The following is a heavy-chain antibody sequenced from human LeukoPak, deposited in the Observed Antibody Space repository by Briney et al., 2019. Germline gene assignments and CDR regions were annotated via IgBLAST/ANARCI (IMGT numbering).Heavy chain of an antibody. CDR2: ISGSGSTT. V-gene: IGHV3-23*01. J-gene: IGHJ3*02. CDR1: GFTFDDYA. Sequence: RGSLRLSCATSGFTFDDYAMHWVRQAPGKGLEWVSAISGSGSTTYYADSVKGRFTISRDNSKNTLYLQMNSLRAEDTAVYYCAKLSYVADSSGYYLLAFDIWGQGTMVTVSS. D-gene: IGHD3-22*01. CDR3: AKLSYVADSSGYYLLAFDI.